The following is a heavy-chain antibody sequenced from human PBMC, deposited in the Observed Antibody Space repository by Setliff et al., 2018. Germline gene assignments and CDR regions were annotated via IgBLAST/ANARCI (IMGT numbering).Heavy chain of an antibody. CDR2: IYTDNGNT. CDR3: ARGRPMIVVSPTEAYIDP. D-gene: IGHD3-22*01. Sequence: ASVKVSFKASGYTFSANAIHWVRQAPGQRLEWMGFIYTDNGNTKYSKNFQDRVAITRDTSASTAYMELSSLTSEDTAVYFCARGRPMIVVSPTEAYIDPWGQGALVT. J-gene: IGHJ5*02. V-gene: IGHV1-3*04. CDR1: GYTFSANA.